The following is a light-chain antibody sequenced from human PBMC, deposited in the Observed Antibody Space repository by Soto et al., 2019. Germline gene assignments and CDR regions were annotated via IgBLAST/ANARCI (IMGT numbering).Light chain of an antibody. Sequence: DIQRTQSPSTLSASVGDRVTITCRASQTISSWLAWYQQKPGKAPKLLIYAASTLQSGVPSRFSGSGSGTDFTLTISCLQSEDFATYYCQQYYSYLSITFGQGTRLEIK. CDR3: QQYYSYLSIT. CDR2: AAS. V-gene: IGKV1-5*01. CDR1: QTISSW. J-gene: IGKJ5*01.